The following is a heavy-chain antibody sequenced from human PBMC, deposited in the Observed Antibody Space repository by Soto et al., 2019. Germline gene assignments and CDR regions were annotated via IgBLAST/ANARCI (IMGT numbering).Heavy chain of an antibody. CDR1: GFTLSIYA. V-gene: IGHV3-30-3*01. J-gene: IGHJ4*02. D-gene: IGHD3-22*01. CDR2: ISYDGSNK. Sequence: QVQLVESGGGVVQPGRSLRLSCAASGFTLSIYAMHWVRQAPGKGLEWVAVISYDGSNKYYADSVKGRFTISRDNSKNTLYLQMNSLRAEDTAVYYCARAPNYYDSSGFFDYWGQGTLVTVSS. CDR3: ARAPNYYDSSGFFDY.